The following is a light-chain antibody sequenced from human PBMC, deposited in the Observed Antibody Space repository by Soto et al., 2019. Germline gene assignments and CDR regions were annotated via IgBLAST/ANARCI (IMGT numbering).Light chain of an antibody. CDR2: QTS. J-gene: IGKJ5*01. CDR3: QQYNNWPRT. V-gene: IGKV3D-15*01. CDR1: QSVSAY. Sequence: EIVLTQSPATLSLSPGERATLSCRASQSVSAYFAWYQKKPGLPPRLLVYQTSNRATGIPDRFSGSASGTEFTLTISSLQSEDFAVYYCQQYNNWPRTFGQGTRLEL.